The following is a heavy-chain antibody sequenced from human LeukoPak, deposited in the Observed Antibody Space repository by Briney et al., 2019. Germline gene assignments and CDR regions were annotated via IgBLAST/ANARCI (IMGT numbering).Heavy chain of an antibody. CDR1: GFTFSSYA. Sequence: PGGSLRLSCAASGFTFSSYAMHWVRQAPGKGLEWVAVISYDGSNKYYADSVKGRFTISRDNSKNTLYLQMNSLRTEDTALYYCAKIRVVFNWNYAYYFDSWGQGTLVTVSS. V-gene: IGHV3-30*04. CDR3: AKIRVVFNWNYAYYFDS. J-gene: IGHJ4*02. D-gene: IGHD1-7*01. CDR2: ISYDGSNK.